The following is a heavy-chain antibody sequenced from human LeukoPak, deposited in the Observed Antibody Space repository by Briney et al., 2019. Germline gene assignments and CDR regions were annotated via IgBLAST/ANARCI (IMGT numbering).Heavy chain of an antibody. CDR3: ARGIRGYSYTFDY. J-gene: IGHJ4*02. D-gene: IGHD5-18*01. CDR1: GGSFSGYY. Sequence: SETLSLTCAVYGGSFSGYYWSWISQPPGKGLEWIGEINHSGSTNYNPTLKSRVITSVDTSKNQFSLKLSSVTAADTAVYYCARGIRGYSYTFDYWGQGTLVTVSS. CDR2: INHSGST. V-gene: IGHV4-34*01.